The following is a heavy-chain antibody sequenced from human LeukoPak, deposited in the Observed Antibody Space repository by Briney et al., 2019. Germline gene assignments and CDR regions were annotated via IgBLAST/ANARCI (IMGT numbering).Heavy chain of an antibody. CDR2: INHSGST. V-gene: IGHV4-34*01. CDR3: ARRRMAAAGRTFDY. D-gene: IGHD6-13*01. J-gene: IGHJ4*02. CDR1: GGSFSGYY. Sequence: SETLSLTCAVYGGSFSGYYWSWIRQSPGKGLEWIGEINHSGSTNYNPSLKSRVTISVDTSKNQFSLKLSSVTAADTAVYYCARRRMAAAGRTFDYWGQGTLVTVSS.